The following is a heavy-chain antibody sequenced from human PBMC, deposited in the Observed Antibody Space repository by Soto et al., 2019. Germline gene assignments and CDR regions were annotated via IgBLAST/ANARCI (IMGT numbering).Heavy chain of an antibody. CDR1: GGTVSSDA. Sequence: VTVSRKASGGTVSSDAFRWARQAPGKRLQWTGEIIPIFGTANYAQKFQGRVTITADESTSTAYMELSSLRSEDTAVYYCARDEGDRDIAGRAEIEYYYYGMDVWGQGTTVTVSS. CDR3: ARDEGDRDIAGRAEIEYYYYGMDV. J-gene: IGHJ6*02. D-gene: IGHD6-13*01. CDR2: IIPIFGTA. V-gene: IGHV1-69*13.